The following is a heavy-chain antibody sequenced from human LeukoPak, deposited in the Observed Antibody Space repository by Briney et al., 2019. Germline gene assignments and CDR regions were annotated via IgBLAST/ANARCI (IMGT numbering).Heavy chain of an antibody. CDR2: IKQDGSEK. V-gene: IGHV3-7*03. J-gene: IGHJ5*02. CDR1: GFTFSSYW. D-gene: IGHD6-19*01. CDR3: ARVVGIRQRKEISSGWYFSRYNWFDP. Sequence: PGGSLRLSCAASGFTFSSYWMSWVRQAPGRGLEWVANIKQDGSEKYYVDSVKGRFTISRDNAKNSLYLQMNSLRAEDTAVYYCARVVGIRQRKEISSGWYFSRYNWFDPWGQGTLVTVSS.